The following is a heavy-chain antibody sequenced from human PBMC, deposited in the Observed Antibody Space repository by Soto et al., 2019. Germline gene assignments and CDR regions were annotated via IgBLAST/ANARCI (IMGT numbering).Heavy chain of an antibody. CDR1: GYTFTSYG. Sequence: VASVKVSCKASGYTFTSYGISWVRQAPGQGLEWMGWISAYNGNTNYAQKLQGRVTMTTDTSTSTAYMELRSLRSDDAAVYYCARVEWLGNWFDPWGQGTLVTVSS. CDR3: ARVEWLGNWFDP. D-gene: IGHD6-19*01. J-gene: IGHJ5*02. V-gene: IGHV1-18*01. CDR2: ISAYNGNT.